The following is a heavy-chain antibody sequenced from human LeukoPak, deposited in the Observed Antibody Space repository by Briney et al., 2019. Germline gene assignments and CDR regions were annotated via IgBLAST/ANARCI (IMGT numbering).Heavy chain of an antibody. CDR2: ISWNSGDI. D-gene: IGHD3-22*01. CDR1: GFVFDDYA. J-gene: IGHJ4*02. V-gene: IGHV3-9*01. Sequence: GRSLRLSCAASGFVFDDYAMHWVRQVPEKGLEWVSGISWNSGDIDYADSVKGRFTISRDNAKNSLYLQMNGLRAEDTALYYCAKLLYYYDNSGYYYDFWGQGTLVTVSS. CDR3: AKLLYYYDNSGYYYDF.